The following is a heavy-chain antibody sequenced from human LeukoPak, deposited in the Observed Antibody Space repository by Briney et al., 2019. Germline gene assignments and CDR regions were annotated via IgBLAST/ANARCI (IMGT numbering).Heavy chain of an antibody. CDR1: GYTFTGYY. CDR2: INVYNDNT. Sequence: RASVKVSCKASGYTFTGYYMHWVRQAPGQGLEWMGWINVYNDNTNYAQKFQGRVTMTTDTSTSTAYMELRSLRSDDTAVYYCAREFRGGYAQDLKRDPMGDFDYWGQGTLVTVSS. D-gene: IGHD3-16*01. CDR3: AREFRGGYAQDLKRDPMGDFDY. J-gene: IGHJ4*02. V-gene: IGHV1-18*04.